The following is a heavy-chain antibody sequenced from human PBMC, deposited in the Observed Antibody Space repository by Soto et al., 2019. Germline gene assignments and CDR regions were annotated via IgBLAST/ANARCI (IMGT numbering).Heavy chain of an antibody. CDR2: IYYSGST. Sequence: SETLSLTCTVSGGSIGSGGYYWSWIRQHPGKGLEWIGYIYYSGSTYYNPSLKSRVTISVDTSKNQFSLKLSSVTAADTAVYYCASSVISSGWYPNWFDPWGQGTLVTVSS. J-gene: IGHJ5*02. D-gene: IGHD6-19*01. V-gene: IGHV4-31*03. CDR1: GGSIGSGGYY. CDR3: ASSVISSGWYPNWFDP.